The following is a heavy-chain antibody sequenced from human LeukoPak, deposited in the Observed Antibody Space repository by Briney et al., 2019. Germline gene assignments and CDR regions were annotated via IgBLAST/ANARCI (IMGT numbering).Heavy chain of an antibody. CDR3: ARVDYVWGSYLGRDYYGMDV. Sequence: ASVKVSCKASGYTFTGYYMHWVRQAPGQGLEWMGWINPNSGGTNYAQKFQGRVTMTRDTSISTAYMELSRLRSDDTAVYYCARVDYVWGSYLGRDYYGMDVWGQGTTVTVSS. CDR2: INPNSGGT. V-gene: IGHV1-2*02. CDR1: GYTFTGYY. J-gene: IGHJ6*02. D-gene: IGHD3-16*02.